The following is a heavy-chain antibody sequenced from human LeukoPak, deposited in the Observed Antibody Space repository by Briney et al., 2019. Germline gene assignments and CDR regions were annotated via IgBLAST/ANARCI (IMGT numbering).Heavy chain of an antibody. J-gene: IGHJ6*02. D-gene: IGHD6-19*01. V-gene: IGHV1-69*05. Sequence: GASVKVSCKASGGTFSSCAISWVRQAPGQGLEWMGGIIPIFGTANYAQKFQGRVTITRDTSASTAYMELSSLRSEDTAVYYCARVQYSSGWKFYYYGMDVWGQGTTVTVSS. CDR2: IIPIFGTA. CDR3: ARVQYSSGWKFYYYGMDV. CDR1: GGTFSSCA.